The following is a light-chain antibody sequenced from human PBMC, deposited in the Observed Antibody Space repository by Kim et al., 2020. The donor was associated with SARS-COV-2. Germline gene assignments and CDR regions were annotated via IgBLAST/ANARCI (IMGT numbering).Light chain of an antibody. Sequence: EIVLTQSPGTLSLSPGERATLSCRASQSVSSSYLAWYQQKPGQAPRLLIYGASSRATGIPDRFSGSGSGTDFTLTISRLEPEDFAVYYCQQDGSSPPYTFGQGTKLEI. V-gene: IGKV3-20*01. J-gene: IGKJ2*01. CDR2: GAS. CDR3: QQDGSSPPYT. CDR1: QSVSSSY.